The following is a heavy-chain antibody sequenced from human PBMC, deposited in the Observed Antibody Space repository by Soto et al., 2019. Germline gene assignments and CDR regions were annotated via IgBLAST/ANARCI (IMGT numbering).Heavy chain of an antibody. CDR1: GGSISSSNW. J-gene: IGHJ4*02. D-gene: IGHD6-13*01. CDR3: ARALYSSSWVPDY. CDR2: IYHSGST. Sequence: SSETLSLTCAVSGGSISSSNWWSWVRQPPGKGLEWIGEIYHSGSTNYNPSLKSRVTISVDKSKNQFSLKLSSVTAADTAVYYCARALYSSSWVPDYWGQGTLVTVSS. V-gene: IGHV4-4*02.